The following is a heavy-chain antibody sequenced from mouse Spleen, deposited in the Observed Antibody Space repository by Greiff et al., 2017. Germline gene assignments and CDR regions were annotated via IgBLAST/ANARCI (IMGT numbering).Heavy chain of an antibody. Sequence: EVQLVESGPELVKPGASVKMSCKASGYTFTDYNMHWVKQSHGKSLEWIGYINPNNGGTSYNQKFKGKATLTVNKSSSTAYMELRSLTSEDSAVYYCEREGYDRAWFAYWGQGTLVTVSA. CDR2: INPNNGGT. CDR1: GYTFTDYN. D-gene: IGHD2-2*01. CDR3: EREGYDRAWFAY. J-gene: IGHJ3*01. V-gene: IGHV1-22*01.